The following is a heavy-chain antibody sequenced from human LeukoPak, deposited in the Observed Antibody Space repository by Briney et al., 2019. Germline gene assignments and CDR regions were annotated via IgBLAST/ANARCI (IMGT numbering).Heavy chain of an antibody. Sequence: GRSLRLSCAASGFTFRDYAMHWVRQAPGKGLEWVSSISSSSSYIYYADSVKGRFTISRDNAKNSLYLQMNSLRAEDTAVYYCARGPSNGYYFDYWGQGTLVTVSS. CDR3: ARGPSNGYYFDY. D-gene: IGHD6-13*01. CDR1: GFTFRDYA. CDR2: ISSSSSYI. J-gene: IGHJ4*02. V-gene: IGHV3-21*01.